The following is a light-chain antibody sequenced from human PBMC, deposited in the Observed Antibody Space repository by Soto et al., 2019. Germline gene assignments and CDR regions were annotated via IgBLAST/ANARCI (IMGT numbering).Light chain of an antibody. V-gene: IGLV2-14*03. CDR1: TSDVGRYNY. CDR2: DVN. J-gene: IGLJ2*01. CDR3: TSFTSSTTVV. Sequence: QSALTQPASVSGSPGQSITISCTGTTSDVGRYNYVSWYQQHPGKVPKLIIYDVNNRPSGVSNRFSGSKSGNTASLTISGLQADDEADYYCTSFTSSTTVVFGGGTKVTVL.